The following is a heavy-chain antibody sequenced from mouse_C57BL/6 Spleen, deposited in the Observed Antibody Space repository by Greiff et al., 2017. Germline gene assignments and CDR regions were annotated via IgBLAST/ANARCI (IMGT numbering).Heavy chain of an antibody. V-gene: IGHV1-72*01. D-gene: IGHD2-4*01. CDR1: GYTFTSYW. J-gene: IGHJ3*01. CDR2: IDPNSGGT. Sequence: QVQLQQSGAELVKPGASVKLSCKASGYTFTSYWMHWVKQRPGRGLEWIGRIDPNSGGTKSNEKFKSKATLTVDKPSSTAYMQLSCLTSEDSSFYYCARQSYDYDGSPWFSYWGQGTLVTVSA. CDR3: ARQSYDYDGSPWFSY.